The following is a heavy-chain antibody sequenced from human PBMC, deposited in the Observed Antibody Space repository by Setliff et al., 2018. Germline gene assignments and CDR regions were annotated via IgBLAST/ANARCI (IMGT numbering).Heavy chain of an antibody. CDR1: GDSFSDYY. CDR3: ARAQVVFAISAPAWYFEI. J-gene: IGHJ2*01. CDR2: INHRGST. D-gene: IGHD2-21*01. V-gene: IGHV4-34*01. Sequence: SETLSLTCAVYGDSFSDYYWSWIRQPPGKGLEWIEEINHRGSTNYSPSLRSRVTMSVDTSKKQLSLTLNSVTVADTAVYYCARAQVVFAISAPAWYFEIWGRGTQVTVSS.